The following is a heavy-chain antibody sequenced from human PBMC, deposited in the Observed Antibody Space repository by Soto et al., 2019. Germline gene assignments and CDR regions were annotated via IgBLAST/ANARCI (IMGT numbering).Heavy chain of an antibody. D-gene: IGHD3-9*01. CDR2: IYPGDSDT. J-gene: IGHJ5*02. CDR3: ARAGYYFSDWFDP. Sequence: GESLKISCQGSGYSFTSYWIGWVRQMPGKGLEWMGIIYPGDSDTRYSPSFQGQVTISADKSISTAYLQWSSLKASDTAMYYCARAGYYFSDWFDPWGQGTLVTVSS. CDR1: GYSFTSYW. V-gene: IGHV5-51*01.